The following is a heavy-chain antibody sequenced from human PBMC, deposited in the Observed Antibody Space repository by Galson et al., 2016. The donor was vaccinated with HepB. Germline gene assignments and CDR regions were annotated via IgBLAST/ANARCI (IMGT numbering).Heavy chain of an antibody. D-gene: IGHD3-10*01. CDR1: GFTFTNAW. Sequence: LRLSCAASGFTFTNAWMSWVRQAPGKGLEWLGRIKSNTDGGTTDYAAPVKGRFTLSRDDSKHMLYLQMNSLKTEDTAVYYCTTDRFTDYYGSGSCRWESFDYWGQGTLVTVSS. V-gene: IGHV3-15*01. CDR2: IKSNTDGGTT. CDR3: TTDRFTDYYGSGSCRWESFDY. J-gene: IGHJ4*02.